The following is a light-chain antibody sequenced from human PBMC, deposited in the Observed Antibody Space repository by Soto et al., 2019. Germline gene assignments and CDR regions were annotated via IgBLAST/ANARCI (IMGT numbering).Light chain of an antibody. Sequence: ELVLTQSPGPLSLSPGARATLSCRASQSVSNNYLAWYQQKPGQAPRLLIYASVNRATGIPDRFSGSASGADFTLTIKRLEPEDFAVYYCQLYGNSPPFGQGTRLEIK. J-gene: IGKJ5*01. CDR3: QLYGNSPP. CDR2: ASV. CDR1: QSVSNNY. V-gene: IGKV3-20*01.